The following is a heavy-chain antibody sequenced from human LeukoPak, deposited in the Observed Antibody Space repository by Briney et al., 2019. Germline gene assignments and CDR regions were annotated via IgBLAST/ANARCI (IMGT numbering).Heavy chain of an antibody. V-gene: IGHV4-59*01. CDR1: GGSISSYY. CDR2: IYYSGST. D-gene: IGHD5-24*01. J-gene: IGHJ4*02. CDR3: ARGRGMGYFDY. Sequence: SETLSLTCIVSGGSISSYYWNWIRQPPGKGLEWIGYIYYSGSTNYNPSLNSRVTISVDTSKNQFSLKLSSVTAADTAVYYCARGRGMGYFDYWGQGTPVTVSS.